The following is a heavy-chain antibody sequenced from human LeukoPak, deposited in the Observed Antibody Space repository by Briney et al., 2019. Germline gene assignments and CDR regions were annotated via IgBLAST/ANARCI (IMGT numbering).Heavy chain of an antibody. CDR3: AKDLIYGSGGY. D-gene: IGHD3-10*01. CDR2: ISYDGSNK. V-gene: IGHV3-30*18. Sequence: GGSLRLSCAASGFTFSSYGMHWVRQAPGKGLEWVAVISYDGSNKYYADSVKGRFTISRDNSKNTLYLQMNSLRAEDTAVYYCAKDLIYGSGGYWGQGTLVTVSS. J-gene: IGHJ4*02. CDR1: GFTFSSYG.